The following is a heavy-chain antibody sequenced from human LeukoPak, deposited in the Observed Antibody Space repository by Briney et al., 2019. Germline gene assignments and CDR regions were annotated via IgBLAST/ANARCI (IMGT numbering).Heavy chain of an antibody. CDR3: ARHTPDLSDDP. J-gene: IGHJ5*02. CDR2: IYYSGST. CDR1: GGSISSSSYY. V-gene: IGHV4-39*07. Sequence: PSETLSLTCTVSGGSISSSSYYWGWIRQPPGKGLEWIGSIYYSGSTYYNPSLKSRVTISVDTSKNQFSLKLSSVTAADTAVYYCARHTPDLSDDPWGQGTLVTVSS.